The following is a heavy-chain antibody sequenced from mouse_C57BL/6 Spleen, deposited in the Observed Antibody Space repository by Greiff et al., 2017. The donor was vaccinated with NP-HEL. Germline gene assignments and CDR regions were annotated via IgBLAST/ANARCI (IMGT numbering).Heavy chain of an antibody. J-gene: IGHJ4*01. V-gene: IGHV1-4*01. Sequence: QVQLQQSGAELARPGASVKMSCKASGYTFTSYTMHWVKQRPGQGLEWIGYINPSSGYTNYNQKFKDKATLTADKSSSTTYMQLSSLTSEDSAVYYCARELYYAMDYWGQGTSVTVSS. CDR2: INPSSGYT. CDR3: ARELYYAMDY. CDR1: GYTFTSYT.